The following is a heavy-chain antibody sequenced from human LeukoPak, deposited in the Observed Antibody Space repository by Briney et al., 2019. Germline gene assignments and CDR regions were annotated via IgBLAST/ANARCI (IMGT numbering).Heavy chain of an antibody. Sequence: GESLKISCKGSGYSFTNYWIGWVRQMPGKGLEWMGIIYPGDSDTRYSPSFQGQVTISADKSITTAYLQWSSLKASDTAMYYCARRMIGLNGYFDYWGQGTLVTVSS. J-gene: IGHJ4*02. CDR2: IYPGDSDT. CDR1: GYSFTNYW. D-gene: IGHD3-22*01. V-gene: IGHV5-51*01. CDR3: ARRMIGLNGYFDY.